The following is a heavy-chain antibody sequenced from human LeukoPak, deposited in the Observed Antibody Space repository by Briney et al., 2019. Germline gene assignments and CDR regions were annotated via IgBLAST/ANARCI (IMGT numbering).Heavy chain of an antibody. CDR2: IYYSGST. CDR1: GGSISSGGYY. CDR3: AIGDYGANTGY. J-gene: IGHJ4*02. D-gene: IGHD4-23*01. V-gene: IGHV4-31*03. Sequence: SETLSLTCTVSGGSISSGGYYWSWIRQHPGEGLEWIGYIYYSGSTYYNPSLKSRVTISADTSKNQFSLKLSSVTAADTAVYYCAIGDYGANTGYWGQGTLVIVSS.